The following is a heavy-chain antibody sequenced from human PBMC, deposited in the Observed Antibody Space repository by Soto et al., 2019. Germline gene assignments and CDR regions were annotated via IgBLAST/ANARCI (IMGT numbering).Heavy chain of an antibody. Sequence: GASVKVSCKASGYTFTSYAMHWVRQAPGQRLEWMGWINAGNGNTKYSQKFQGRVTITRDTSASTAYMELSSLRSEDTAVYYCATGGYSYGFPYDYWGQGTLVPVSS. CDR3: ATGGYSYGFPYDY. J-gene: IGHJ4*02. CDR2: INAGNGNT. CDR1: GYTFTSYA. V-gene: IGHV1-3*01. D-gene: IGHD5-18*01.